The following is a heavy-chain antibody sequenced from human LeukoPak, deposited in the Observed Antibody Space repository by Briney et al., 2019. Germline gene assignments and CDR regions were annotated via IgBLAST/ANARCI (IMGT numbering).Heavy chain of an antibody. CDR1: GGSISSGSYY. CDR2: IYTSGST. J-gene: IGHJ5*02. V-gene: IGHV4-61*02. D-gene: IGHD2-2*01. Sequence: PSETLSLTCTVSGGSISSGSYYWSWIRQPAGKGLEWIGRIYTSGSTNYNPSLKSRVTISVDTSKNQFSLKLSSVTAADTAVYYCAREKGRIYCSSTSCPDTNWFDPWGQGTLVTVSS. CDR3: AREKGRIYCSSTSCPDTNWFDP.